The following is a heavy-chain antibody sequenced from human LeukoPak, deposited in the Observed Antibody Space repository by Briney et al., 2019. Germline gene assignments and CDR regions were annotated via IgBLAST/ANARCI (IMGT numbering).Heavy chain of an antibody. CDR1: GFTFDDYG. D-gene: IGHD6-13*01. Sequence: PGGSLRLSCAASGFTFDDYGMSWVRQAPGKGLEWVSGINWNGGSTGYADSEKGRFTISRDNAKNSLYLQMNSLRAEDTALYYCVRFRGYSSSWYGPKAFDYWGQGTLVTVSS. V-gene: IGHV3-20*04. CDR3: VRFRGYSSSWYGPKAFDY. CDR2: INWNGGST. J-gene: IGHJ4*02.